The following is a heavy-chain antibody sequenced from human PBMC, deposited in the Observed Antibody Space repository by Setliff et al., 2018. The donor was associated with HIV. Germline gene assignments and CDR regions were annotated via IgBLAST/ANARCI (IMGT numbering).Heavy chain of an antibody. Sequence: GASVKVSCKASRGTFNRYTISWVRQAPGQGLEWMGGIIPMYGTTKYAKKFQGRVTLTADESTSTAYMELSGLKSEDTALYYRASAPPDIVATNDNWYFDVWGRGTLVTVSS. CDR1: RGTFNRYT. J-gene: IGHJ2*01. V-gene: IGHV1-69*13. D-gene: IGHD5-12*01. CDR2: IIPMYGTT. CDR3: ASAPPDIVATNDNWYFDV.